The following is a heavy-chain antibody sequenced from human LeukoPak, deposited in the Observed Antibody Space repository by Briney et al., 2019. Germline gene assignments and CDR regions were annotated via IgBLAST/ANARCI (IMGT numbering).Heavy chain of an antibody. CDR2: IKEDGSEK. D-gene: IGHD3-10*01. J-gene: IGHJ4*02. CDR3: VRDFGSLEDYFDY. Sequence: GGSLRLSCAASGFTFGSYWMSWVRQAPGKGLEWVANIKEDGSEKYYVDSVKGRFTISRDNAKKLLYLQMNSLRVDDTAVYYCVRDFGSLEDYFDYWGQGTPVTVSS. V-gene: IGHV3-7*01. CDR1: GFTFGSYW.